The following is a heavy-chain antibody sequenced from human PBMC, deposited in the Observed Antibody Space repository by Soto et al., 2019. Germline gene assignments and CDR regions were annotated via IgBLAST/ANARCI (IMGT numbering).Heavy chain of an antibody. CDR2: INTDGLS. J-gene: IGHJ6*02. V-gene: IGHV4-4*07. D-gene: IGHD2-15*01. CDR1: GVSITSYY. CDR3: ARVPVAVAATEDYYGLDV. Sequence: SETLSLTCSVSGVSITSYYWSWIRPSAGGGLEWMGRINTDGLSTYSPSFKSRLTMSLDTSKNQVSLRLISVTAADTAVYFCARVPVAVAATEDYYGLDVWGQGTTVTVSS.